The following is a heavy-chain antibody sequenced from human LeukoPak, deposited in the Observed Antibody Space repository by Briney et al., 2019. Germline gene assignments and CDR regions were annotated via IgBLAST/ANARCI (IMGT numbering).Heavy chain of an antibody. CDR2: IYYSGST. V-gene: IGHV4-39*07. CDR3: ARRYGSGSSGTFDY. D-gene: IGHD3-10*01. J-gene: IGHJ4*02. Sequence: SETLSLTCTVSGGSISSSSYYWGWVRQPLGKGLEWIGSIYYSGSTYYNPSLKSRVTISVDTSKNQFSLKLSSVTAADTAVYYCARRYGSGSSGTFDYWGQGTLVTVSS. CDR1: GGSISSSSYY.